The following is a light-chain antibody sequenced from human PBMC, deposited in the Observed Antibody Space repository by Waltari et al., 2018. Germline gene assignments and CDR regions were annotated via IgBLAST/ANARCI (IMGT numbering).Light chain of an antibody. Sequence: QSALTQPASVSGSPRQSITISCTATSSDVGSYNLVSWYQQHPGKAPKLMIYEVTKRPSGVSNRFSGSKSGNTASLTISGLQAEDEADYYCCSYAGSSTVVFGGGTKLTVL. J-gene: IGLJ2*01. CDR1: SSDVGSYNL. V-gene: IGLV2-23*02. CDR3: CSYAGSSTVV. CDR2: EVT.